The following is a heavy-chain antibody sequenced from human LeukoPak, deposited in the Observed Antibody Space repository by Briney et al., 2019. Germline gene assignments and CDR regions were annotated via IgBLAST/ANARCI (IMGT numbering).Heavy chain of an antibody. D-gene: IGHD3-10*01. CDR2: INPSGGST. V-gene: IGHV1-46*01. J-gene: IGHJ5*02. CDR3: AGGSGYAEWFDP. Sequence: GASVKVSCKASGYTFTSYYMHWVRQAPGQGLEWMGIINPSGGSTGYAQKFQGRVTMTRDMSTSTVYMELSSLRSEDTAVYYCAGGSGYAEWFDPWGQGTLVTVSS. CDR1: GYTFTSYY.